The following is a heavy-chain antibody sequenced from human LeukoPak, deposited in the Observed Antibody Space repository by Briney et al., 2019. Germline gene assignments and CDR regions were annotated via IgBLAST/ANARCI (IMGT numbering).Heavy chain of an antibody. J-gene: IGHJ5*02. Sequence: GGSLRLSCAASGFTFSTYSMNWVRQAPGKGLEWVSSISSSSSYIYYADSVKGRFTISRDNAKNSLYLQMNSLRAEDTAVYYCAKDTTPPKAGLDPWGQGTLVTVSS. V-gene: IGHV3-21*01. CDR1: GFTFSTYS. CDR3: AKDTTPPKAGLDP. CDR2: ISSSSSYI. D-gene: IGHD1-14*01.